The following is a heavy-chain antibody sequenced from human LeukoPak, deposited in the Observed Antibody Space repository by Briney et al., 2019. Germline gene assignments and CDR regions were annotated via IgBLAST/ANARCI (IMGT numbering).Heavy chain of an antibody. CDR3: ARELRGYSSGWPLYYFDY. J-gene: IGHJ4*02. CDR2: IIPIFGTA. CDR1: GYTFTSYG. D-gene: IGHD6-19*01. V-gene: IGHV1-69*05. Sequence: SVKVSCKASGYTFTSYGINCVRQAPGQGLEWMGGIIPIFGTANYAQKFQGRVTITTDESTSTAYMELSSLRSEDTAVYYCARELRGYSSGWPLYYFDYWGQGTLVTVSS.